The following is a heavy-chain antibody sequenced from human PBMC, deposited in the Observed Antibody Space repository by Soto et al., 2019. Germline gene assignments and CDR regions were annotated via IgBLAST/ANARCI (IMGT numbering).Heavy chain of an antibody. J-gene: IGHJ3*02. Sequence: SETLSLTCSVSGGSISSYYWSWIRQPPGKGLEWIGYIHYSGSTNYNPSLKSRVTISVDTSKNQFSLKLSSVTAADTAVYYCAREYCSGGSCYRDFFDIWGQGTMVTVSS. CDR1: GGSISSYY. CDR2: IHYSGST. D-gene: IGHD2-15*01. V-gene: IGHV4-59*01. CDR3: AREYCSGGSCYRDFFDI.